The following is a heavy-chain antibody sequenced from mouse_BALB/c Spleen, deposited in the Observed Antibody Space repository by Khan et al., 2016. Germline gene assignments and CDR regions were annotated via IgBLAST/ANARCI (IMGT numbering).Heavy chain of an antibody. J-gene: IGHJ2*01. CDR1: GYSITSGYY. V-gene: IGHV3-6*02. CDR3: ARAWYFDY. CDR2: ISYDGSN. Sequence: EVQLQESGPGLVKPSQSLSLTCFVTGYSITSGYYWNWIRQFPGNKLEWMGYISYDGSNNYNPSLKNRISITRDTSKNQFFLKLNSVTTEDTATXYCARAWYFDYWGQGTTLTVSS.